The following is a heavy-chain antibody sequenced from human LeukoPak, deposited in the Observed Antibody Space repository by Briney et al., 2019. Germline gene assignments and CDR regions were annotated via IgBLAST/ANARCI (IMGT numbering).Heavy chain of an antibody. D-gene: IGHD6-13*01. J-gene: IGHJ4*02. Sequence: GGSLRPSCAASGLTFSSYAMTWVRQAPGKGLEWVSAISGSGGNTHYADSVKGRFTITRDNSKNTLYLQMNSLRAEDTAVYYCAKGYSSSWYNGGFEGDYWGQGTLVTVSS. CDR3: AKGYSSSWYNGGFEGDY. CDR2: ISGSGGNT. CDR1: GLTFSSYA. V-gene: IGHV3-23*01.